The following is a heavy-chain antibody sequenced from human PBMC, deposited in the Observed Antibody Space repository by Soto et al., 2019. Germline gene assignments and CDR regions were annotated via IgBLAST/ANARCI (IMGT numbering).Heavy chain of an antibody. J-gene: IGHJ6*02. CDR3: ARGLRYYDFWSGYTHPNGMDV. CDR1: GGSISSYY. V-gene: IGHV4-59*01. CDR2: IYYSGST. Sequence: LPLTCTVSGGSISSYYWSWIRQPPGKGLEWIGYIYYSGSTNYNPSLKSRVTISVDTSKNQFSLKLSSVTAADTAVYYCARGLRYYDFWSGYTHPNGMDVWGQGTTVTVSS. D-gene: IGHD3-3*01.